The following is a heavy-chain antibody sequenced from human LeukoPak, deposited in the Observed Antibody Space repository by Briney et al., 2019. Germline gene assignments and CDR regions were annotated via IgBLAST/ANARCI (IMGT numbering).Heavy chain of an antibody. CDR3: ARGGGKEVAYCGGDCYFAHNY. V-gene: IGHV4-34*01. CDR2: INHSGST. CDR1: GGSFSGYY. D-gene: IGHD2-21*02. J-gene: IGHJ4*02. Sequence: PSETLSLTCAVYGGSFSGYYWSWIRQPPGKGLEWIGEINHSGSTNYNPSLKSRVTISVDTSKNQFSLKLSSVTAADTAVYYCARGGGKEVAYCGGDCYFAHNYWGQGTLVTVSS.